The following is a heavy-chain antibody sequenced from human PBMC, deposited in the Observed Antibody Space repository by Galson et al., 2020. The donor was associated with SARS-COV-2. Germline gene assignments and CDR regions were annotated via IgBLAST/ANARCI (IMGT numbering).Heavy chain of an antibody. D-gene: IGHD2-2*01. V-gene: IGHV3-15*01. CDR2: IKTKTDGGTT. Sequence: GESQKISCAASGFTFSNAWMTWVRQAPGKGLEWVGHIKTKTDGGTTDYAAPVKGRFTISRDDSRNTLYLQMNSLKTEDTGVYYCTTGECSSTSCYRGFDPCGQGTLVTVSS. J-gene: IGHJ5*01. CDR1: GFTFSNAW. CDR3: TTGECSSTSCYRGFDP.